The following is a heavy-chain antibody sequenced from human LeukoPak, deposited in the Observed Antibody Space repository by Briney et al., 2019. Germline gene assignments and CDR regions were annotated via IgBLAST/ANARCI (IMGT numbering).Heavy chain of an antibody. D-gene: IGHD2-21*01. J-gene: IGHJ4*02. CDR3: AKTAGHMG. CDR1: GGSISSSSYY. Sequence: PSETLSLTCTVSGGSISSSSYYWGWIRQPPGKGLEWIGSIYYSGSTYYNPSLKSRVTISVDTSKNQFSLKLSSVTAADTPVYSWAKTAGHMGGGREPLVPV. CDR2: IYYSGST. V-gene: IGHV4-39*01.